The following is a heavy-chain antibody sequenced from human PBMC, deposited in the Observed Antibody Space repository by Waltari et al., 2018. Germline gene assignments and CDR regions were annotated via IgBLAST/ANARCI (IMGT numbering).Heavy chain of an antibody. CDR3: AGGEPWPKHYYFYHLDV. CDR1: GFNLNNYE. V-gene: IGHV3-48*03. CDR2: ISSMVTSI. D-gene: IGHD3-16*01. J-gene: IGHJ6*02. Sequence: DVQLAESGGGLVQPGGSLRLSCSASGFNLNNYEMNWVRPAPGKGLEWVSFISSMVTSIYYADSVRGLFTISRDNGKNSLYLQMNSLRPEDTAVYYCAGGEPWPKHYYFYHLDVWGQGTTVTVSS.